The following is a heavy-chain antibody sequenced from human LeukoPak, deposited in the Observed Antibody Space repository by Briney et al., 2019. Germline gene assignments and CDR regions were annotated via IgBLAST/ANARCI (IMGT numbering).Heavy chain of an antibody. CDR2: VSAGGTNT. CDR1: GFTFSSYE. CDR3: ARINCSGGTCYDYFDD. J-gene: IGHJ4*02. Sequence: GGSLRLSCAASGFTFSSYEMNWVRQAPGKGLEWVSAVSAGGTNTYYADSVEGRFTISRDNSKDTLYLHMDSLRVEDTAQYFCARINCSGGTCYDYFDDWGQGTLVTVSS. D-gene: IGHD2-15*01. V-gene: IGHV3-23*01.